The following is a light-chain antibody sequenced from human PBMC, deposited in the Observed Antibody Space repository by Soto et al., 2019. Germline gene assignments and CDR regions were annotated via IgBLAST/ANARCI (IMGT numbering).Light chain of an antibody. V-gene: IGLV1-51*01. J-gene: IGLJ1*01. Sequence: QSVMTQPPSVSAAPGQRVTISCSGSSSNIGGNSVSWYQQLPGTAPKLLIYDDDKRPSGIPDRFSGSKSGTSATLGITGFQTGDEADYYCSSYTASSTLVFGTGTKLTVL. CDR2: DDD. CDR3: SSYTASSTLV. CDR1: SSNIGGNS.